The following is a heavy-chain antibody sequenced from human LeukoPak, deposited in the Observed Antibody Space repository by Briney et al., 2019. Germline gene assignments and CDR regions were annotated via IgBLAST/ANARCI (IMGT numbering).Heavy chain of an antibody. V-gene: IGHV4-4*07. CDR2: IYTSGST. CDR3: ARVPSTLAGFFDS. CDR1: GGSISSYY. D-gene: IGHD6-19*01. J-gene: IGHJ4*02. Sequence: KPSETLSLTCTVSGGSISSYYWSWIRQPAGTGLEWIGRIYTSGSTNYNPSLKSRVTMSVDTSKNQFSLKLSSVTVADTAVYYCARVPSTLAGFFDSWGQGTLVTVSS.